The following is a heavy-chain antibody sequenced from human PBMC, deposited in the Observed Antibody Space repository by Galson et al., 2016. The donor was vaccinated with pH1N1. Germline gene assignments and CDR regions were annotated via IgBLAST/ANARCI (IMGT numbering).Heavy chain of an antibody. Sequence: SVKVSCKASGYAFTSYPMTWVRQAPGQGLEWMGWITTNTGNPTYAQGFTGRFVFSLDTSVSTAYLQIDSLKAEDTAVYYCARVQTRVCSAGSCSLRHWGQGTLVTVSS. CDR2: ITTNTGNP. V-gene: IGHV7-4-1*01. D-gene: IGHD2-15*01. CDR3: ARVQTRVCSAGSCSLRH. CDR1: GYAFTSYP. J-gene: IGHJ4*02.